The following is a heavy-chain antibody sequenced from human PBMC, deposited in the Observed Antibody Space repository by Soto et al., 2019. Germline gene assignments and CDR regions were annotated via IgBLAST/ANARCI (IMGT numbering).Heavy chain of an antibody. D-gene: IGHD6-19*01. V-gene: IGHV1-69*13. CDR1: GGTFSSYA. J-gene: IGHJ4*02. CDR2: IIPIFGTA. Sequence: SVKVSCKASGGTFSSYAISWVRQAPGQGLERMGGIIPIFGTANYAQKFQGRVTITADESTSTAYMELSSLRSEDTAVYYCAGEISSGWYGPLCWGQGTLVTVSS. CDR3: AGEISSGWYGPLC.